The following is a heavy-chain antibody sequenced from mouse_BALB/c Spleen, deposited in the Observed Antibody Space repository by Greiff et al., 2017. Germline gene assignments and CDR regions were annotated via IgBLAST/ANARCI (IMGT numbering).Heavy chain of an antibody. Sequence: DVKLQESGGGLVQPGGSMKLSCVASGFTFSSYWMSWVRQSPEKGLEWVAEIRLKSDNYATHYAESVKGKFTISRDDSKSRLYLQMNSLRAEDTGIYYCTGGYDGWYFDVWGAGTTVTVSS. D-gene: IGHD2-2*01. V-gene: IGHV6-6*02. CDR1: GFTFSSYW. CDR2: IRLKSDNYAT. CDR3: TGGYDGWYFDV. J-gene: IGHJ1*01.